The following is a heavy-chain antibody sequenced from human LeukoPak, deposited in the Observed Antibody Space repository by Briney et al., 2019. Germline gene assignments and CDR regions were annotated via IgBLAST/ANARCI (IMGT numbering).Heavy chain of an antibody. CDR2: ISAYNGNT. J-gene: IGHJ6*02. V-gene: IGHV1-18*04. Sequence: ASVKVSCKASGYTFTGYYMHWVRQAPGQGLEWMGWISAYNGNTNYAQKLQGRVTMTTDTSTSTAYMELRSLRSDDTAVYYCARDWYYGSGNYYGMDVWGQGTTVTVSS. D-gene: IGHD3-10*01. CDR1: GYTFTGYY. CDR3: ARDWYYGSGNYYGMDV.